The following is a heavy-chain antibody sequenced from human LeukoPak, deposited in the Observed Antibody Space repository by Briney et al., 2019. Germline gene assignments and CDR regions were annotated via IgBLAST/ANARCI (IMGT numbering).Heavy chain of an antibody. Sequence: GESLRLSCAASRFTFSSYAMHWVRQAPGKGLEWVAVISYDGSDKYYADSVKGRFTISRDNSKNTLYLQMNSLRAEDTAVYYCARSDRWSYPFDYWGQGTLVTVSS. CDR2: ISYDGSDK. V-gene: IGHV3-30*01. D-gene: IGHD1-26*01. CDR1: RFTFSSYA. J-gene: IGHJ4*02. CDR3: ARSDRWSYPFDY.